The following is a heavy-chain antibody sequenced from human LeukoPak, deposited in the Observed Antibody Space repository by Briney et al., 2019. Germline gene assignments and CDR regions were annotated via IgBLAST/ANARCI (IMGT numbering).Heavy chain of an antibody. CDR2: ISWNSGSI. Sequence: GGSLRLSCAASGFTFSSYWMSWVRQAPGKGLEWVSGISWNSGSIGYADSVKGRFTISRDNAKNSLYLQMNSLRAEDTALYYCAKDTDGAAAGTTWGHWGQGTLVTVSS. CDR3: AKDTDGAAAGTTWGH. V-gene: IGHV3-9*01. J-gene: IGHJ4*02. CDR1: GFTFSSYW. D-gene: IGHD6-13*01.